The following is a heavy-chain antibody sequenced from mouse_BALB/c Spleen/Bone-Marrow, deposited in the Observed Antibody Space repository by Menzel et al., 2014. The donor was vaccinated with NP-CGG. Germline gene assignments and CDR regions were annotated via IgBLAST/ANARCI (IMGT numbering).Heavy chain of an antibody. V-gene: IGHV3-8*02. CDR3: ARMGTTWYFDV. CDR2: ISYSGSP. CDR1: SDSITSGY. D-gene: IGHD2-3*01. Sequence: EVKLVESGPSLMQPSQTLSLTCSVNSDSITSGYWNWIRIFPGNKLEYMGYISYSGSPYYNPSLKSRISITRDTSKNQYYLQLNSVTTEDTATYYCARMGTTWYFDVWGAGSTVSVSS. J-gene: IGHJ1*01.